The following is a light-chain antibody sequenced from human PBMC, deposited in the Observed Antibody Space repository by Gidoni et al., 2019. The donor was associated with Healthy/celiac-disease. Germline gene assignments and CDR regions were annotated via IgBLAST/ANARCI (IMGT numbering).Light chain of an antibody. J-gene: IGLJ2*01. CDR1: SSNIGAGYD. CDR3: QSYDSSHVV. CDR2: GNS. V-gene: IGLV1-40*01. Sequence: QSVLTQPPSVSGAPGHRVTISCTGSSSNIGAGYDGHWYQQLPGTAPKLLIYGNSNLPSGVPDRFSGSKSGTSASLAITGLQAEDEADYYCQSYDSSHVVFGGGTKLTVL.